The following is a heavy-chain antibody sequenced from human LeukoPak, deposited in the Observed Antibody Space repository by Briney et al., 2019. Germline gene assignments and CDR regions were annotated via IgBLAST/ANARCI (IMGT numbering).Heavy chain of an antibody. Sequence: GGSLRLSCAESGFTFSSHGMHWVRQAPGKGLEWVAFIRYDGSNKYYADSVKGRFTISRDNSKSKLSLQMNSLRVEDMAVYYCAKVKEGYCSSGSCYGLDYWGQGTLVTVSS. J-gene: IGHJ4*02. CDR3: AKVKEGYCSSGSCYGLDY. CDR1: GFTFSSHG. D-gene: IGHD2-15*01. V-gene: IGHV3-30*02. CDR2: IRYDGSNK.